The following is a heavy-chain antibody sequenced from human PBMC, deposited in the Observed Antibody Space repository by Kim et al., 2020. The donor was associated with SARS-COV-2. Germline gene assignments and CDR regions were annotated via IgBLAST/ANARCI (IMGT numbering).Heavy chain of an antibody. CDR1: GGSISTNSYY. CDR2: IYYSGST. V-gene: IGHV4-39*07. D-gene: IGHD5-18*01. J-gene: IGHJ3*02. Sequence: SETLSITCSVSGGSISTNSYYWGWIRQPPGKGLEWIGSIYYSGSTYYNPSLKSRVTISVDTSKNQFSLKLSSVTAADTAVYYCARDLRYTTMEAFDIWGQGTMVTVSS. CDR3: ARDLRYTTMEAFDI.